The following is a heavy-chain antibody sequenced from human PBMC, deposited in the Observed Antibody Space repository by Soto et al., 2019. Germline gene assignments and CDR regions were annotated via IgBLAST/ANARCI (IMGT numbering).Heavy chain of an antibody. J-gene: IGHJ5*01. D-gene: IGHD2-2*01. CDR3: ARDCPGSSTTCYGNEWCDS. V-gene: IGHV3-48*01. Sequence: EVQLVESGGGLVQPGGSLRLSCAASGFTFSSYSMNWVRQAPGKGLEWVSYISSSRSTIYYADSVKGRFTISRDNAKNSLYLPMNSLRAEDTAVYYCARDCPGSSTTCYGNEWCDSWGQGTLVTVSS. CDR1: GFTFSSYS. CDR2: ISSSRSTI.